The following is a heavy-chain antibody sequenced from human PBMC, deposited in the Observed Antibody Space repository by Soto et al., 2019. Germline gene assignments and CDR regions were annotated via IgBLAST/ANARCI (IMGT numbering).Heavy chain of an antibody. CDR2: ISNAGTEE. CDR1: GFTFSWNG. J-gene: IGHJ4*02. V-gene: IGHV3-30-3*01. Sequence: GGSLRLSCAASGFTFSWNGMHWVRQAPGKGLEWVAVISNAGTEEYYADSVKGRFTISRDNSKSTVFLQMNSLRAEDTAVYYCAKFGMATTKRSPPYYIDYWGQGALVTVSS. CDR3: AKFGMATTKRSPPYYIDY. D-gene: IGHD1-1*01.